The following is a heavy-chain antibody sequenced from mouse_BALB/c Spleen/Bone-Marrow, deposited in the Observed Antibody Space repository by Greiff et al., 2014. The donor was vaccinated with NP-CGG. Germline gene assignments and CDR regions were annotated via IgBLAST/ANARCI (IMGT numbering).Heavy chain of an antibody. CDR1: GFTFSDFY. D-gene: IGHD1-1*01. CDR2: SRNKANDYIT. J-gene: IGHJ3*01. CDR3: ARGNYGSPFAY. Sequence: EVKLVESGGGLVQPGSSLRLSCATSGFTFSDFYMEWVRQPPGKRLEWIAASRNKANDYITEYSASVKGRFIVSRDTSRSILYLQMNALRAEDTAIYYCARGNYGSPFAYWGQGTLVTVS. V-gene: IGHV7-1*02.